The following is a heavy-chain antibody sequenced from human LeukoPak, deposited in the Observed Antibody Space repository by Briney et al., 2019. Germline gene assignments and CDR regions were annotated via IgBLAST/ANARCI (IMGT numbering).Heavy chain of an antibody. J-gene: IGHJ3*02. CDR3: ARGDYYDSSGRRDAFDI. Sequence: SETLSLTCTVSGGSISSYYWSWIRQPPGEGLEWIGYIYYSGSTNYNPSLKSRVTISVDTSKNQFSLKLSSVTAADTAVYYCARGDYYDSSGRRDAFDIWGQGTMVTVSS. CDR1: GGSISSYY. CDR2: IYYSGST. D-gene: IGHD3-22*01. V-gene: IGHV4-59*01.